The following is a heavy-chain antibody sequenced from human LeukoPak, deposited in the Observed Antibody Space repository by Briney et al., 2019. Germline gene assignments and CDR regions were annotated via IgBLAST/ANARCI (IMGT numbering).Heavy chain of an antibody. J-gene: IGHJ4*02. CDR2: INHSGST. V-gene: IGHV4-34*01. Sequence: SETLSLTCAVYGGSFSGYYWSWLRQPPGKGLEWIGEINHSGSTNYNPSLKSRVTISVDTSKNQFSLKLSSVTAADTAVYYCASGLGYCSGGRCYTHFFGYWGQGTLVTVSS. D-gene: IGHD2-15*01. CDR3: ASGLGYCSGGRCYTHFFGY. CDR1: GGSFSGYY.